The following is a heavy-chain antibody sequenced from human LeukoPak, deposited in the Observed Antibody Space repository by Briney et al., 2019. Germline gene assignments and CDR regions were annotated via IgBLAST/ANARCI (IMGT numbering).Heavy chain of an antibody. Sequence: ETGRSLRLSCTASGFTLSSNSMNWVRQAPGKGLEWIAYITSSSSTINYADSVKGRFTISRDNAKNSLYLQMNSLRGEDTAVYYCARGIVGAAYFDYWGQGTLVTVSS. CDR3: ARGIVGAAYFDY. D-gene: IGHD1-26*01. CDR1: GFTLSSNS. V-gene: IGHV3-48*01. J-gene: IGHJ4*02. CDR2: ITSSSSTI.